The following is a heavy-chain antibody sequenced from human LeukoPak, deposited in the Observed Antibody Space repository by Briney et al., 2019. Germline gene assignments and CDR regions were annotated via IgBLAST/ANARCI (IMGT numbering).Heavy chain of an antibody. V-gene: IGHV3-48*03. Sequence: GGSLRLSCAASGFTFSSYEMNWVRQAPGKGLEWVSYISSSGSTIYYADPVKGRFTISRDNAKNSLYLQMNSLRAEDTAVYYCARDDPVVTLYYFDYWGQGTLVTVSS. CDR1: GFTFSSYE. J-gene: IGHJ4*02. CDR2: ISSSGSTI. CDR3: ARDDPVVTLYYFDY. D-gene: IGHD4-23*01.